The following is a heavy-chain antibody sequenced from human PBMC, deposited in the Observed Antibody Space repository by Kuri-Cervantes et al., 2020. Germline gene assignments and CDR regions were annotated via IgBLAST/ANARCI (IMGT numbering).Heavy chain of an antibody. CDR3: ARDPSSGWYFDL. V-gene: IGHV1-18*01. D-gene: IGHD6-19*01. CDR2: ITAYSGNT. J-gene: IGHJ2*01. CDR1: GYSFLHYA. Sequence: ASVKVSCKASGYSFLHYAVAWVRQAPGQGLEWMGWITAYSGNTHYAQHLQGRVTMTADTFTSTAYLELRTLTSDDTAVYYCARDPSSGWYFDLWGRGTLVTVSS.